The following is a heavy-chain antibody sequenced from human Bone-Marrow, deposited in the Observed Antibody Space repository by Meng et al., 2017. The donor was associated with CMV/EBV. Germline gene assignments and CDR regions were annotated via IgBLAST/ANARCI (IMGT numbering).Heavy chain of an antibody. CDR1: GGSVSSGSYY. Sequence: GSLRLSCTVSGGSVSSGSYYWSWIRQPPGKGLEWIGYIYYSGSTNYNPSLKSRVTISVDTSKNQFSLKLSSVTAADTAGYYCARDEANWGFCDLWGRGTLVTVSS. D-gene: IGHD7-27*01. J-gene: IGHJ2*01. CDR2: IYYSGST. V-gene: IGHV4-61*01. CDR3: ARDEANWGFCDL.